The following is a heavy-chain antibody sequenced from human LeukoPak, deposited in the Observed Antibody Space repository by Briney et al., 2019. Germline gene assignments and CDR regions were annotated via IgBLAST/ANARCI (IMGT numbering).Heavy chain of an antibody. Sequence: SVKVSCKASGGTFSSYAISWVRQARGQGLEWMGGIIPIFGTANYAQKLQGRVTMTTDTSTSTAYMELRSLRSDDTAVYYCARGGVVLDRVFDYWGQGTLVTVSS. V-gene: IGHV1-69*05. D-gene: IGHD3-3*01. CDR1: GGTFSSYA. J-gene: IGHJ4*02. CDR3: ARGGVVLDRVFDY. CDR2: IIPIFGTA.